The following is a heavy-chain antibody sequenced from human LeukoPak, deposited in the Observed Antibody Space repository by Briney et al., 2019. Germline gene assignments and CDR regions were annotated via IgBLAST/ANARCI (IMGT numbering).Heavy chain of an antibody. D-gene: IGHD5-18*01. CDR1: GGSFSGYY. J-gene: IGHJ4*02. Sequence: SETLSLTCAVYGGSFSGYYWRWIRQPSGKGLEWIGEINHSGSTNYNPSLKSRVTISVDTSKNQFSLKLSSVTAADTAVYYCARERGYSYGFRRYFDYWGQGTLVTVSS. CDR3: ARERGYSYGFRRYFDY. V-gene: IGHV4-34*01. CDR2: INHSGST.